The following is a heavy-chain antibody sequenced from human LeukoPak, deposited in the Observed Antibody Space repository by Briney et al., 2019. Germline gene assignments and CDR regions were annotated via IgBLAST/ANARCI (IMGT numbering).Heavy chain of an antibody. V-gene: IGHV1-18*01. Sequence: ASVKVSCKASGGTFSSYAISWVRQAPGQGLEWMGWISAYNGNTNYAQKLQGRVTMTTDTSTSTAYMELRSLRSDDTAVYYCARALDYGSAPPDYWGQGTLVTVSS. J-gene: IGHJ4*02. CDR2: ISAYNGNT. CDR3: ARALDYGSAPPDY. CDR1: GGTFSSYA. D-gene: IGHD3-10*01.